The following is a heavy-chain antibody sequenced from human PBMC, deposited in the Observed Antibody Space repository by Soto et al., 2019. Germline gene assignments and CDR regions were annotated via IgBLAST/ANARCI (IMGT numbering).Heavy chain of an antibody. Sequence: GESLKISCKGSGYSFTSYWIGWVRQMPGKGLEWMGIIYPGDSDTRYSPSFQGQVTISADKSISTAYLQWSSLKASDTAMYYCARHKKVATKLYYYYGMDVWGQGTTVTVSS. CDR3: ARHKKVATKLYYYYGMDV. D-gene: IGHD5-12*01. CDR2: IYPGDSDT. CDR1: GYSFTSYW. J-gene: IGHJ6*02. V-gene: IGHV5-51*01.